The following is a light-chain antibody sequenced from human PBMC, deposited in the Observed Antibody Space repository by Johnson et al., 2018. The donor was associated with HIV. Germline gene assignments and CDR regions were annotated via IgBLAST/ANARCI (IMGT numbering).Light chain of an antibody. V-gene: IGLV1-51*02. CDR3: GSWDSSLSALYV. Sequence: QSVLTQPPSVSAAPGQKVTISCSGSSSTIGNNYVSWYQQFTGTAPKLLIYETNKRPSGIPDRFSGSKSGTSATLGITGLQTGDEAEYYCGSWDSSLSALYVFGTGTKVAVL. CDR2: ETN. CDR1: SSTIGNNY. J-gene: IGLJ1*01.